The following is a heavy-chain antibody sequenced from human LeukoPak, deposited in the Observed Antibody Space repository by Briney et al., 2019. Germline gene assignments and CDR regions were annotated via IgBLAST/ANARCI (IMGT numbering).Heavy chain of an antibody. CDR2: ISSSSSYI. CDR3: AGGLSSSWYNHYYYYYGMDV. J-gene: IGHJ6*02. Sequence: GGSLRLSCAASGFTFSSYSMNWVRQAPGKGLEWVSSISSSSSYIYYADSVKGRFTISRDNAKNSLYLQMNSLRAEDTAVYYCAGGLSSSWYNHYYYYYGMDVWGQGTTVTVSS. V-gene: IGHV3-21*01. D-gene: IGHD6-13*01. CDR1: GFTFSSYS.